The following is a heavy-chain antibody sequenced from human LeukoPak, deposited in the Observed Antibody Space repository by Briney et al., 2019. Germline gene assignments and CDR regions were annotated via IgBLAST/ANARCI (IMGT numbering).Heavy chain of an antibody. CDR3: SGGWYAN. J-gene: IGHJ4*02. V-gene: IGHV3-48*01. CDR2: ISSSSSTI. D-gene: IGHD6-19*01. Sequence: GGSLRLSCAASGFTFSSYAMSWVRQTPGKGLEWVSYISSSSSTIYYADSVKGRFTISRDNAKNSLYLQMNSLRAEDTAVYYCSGGWYANWGQGTLVTVSS. CDR1: GFTFSSYA.